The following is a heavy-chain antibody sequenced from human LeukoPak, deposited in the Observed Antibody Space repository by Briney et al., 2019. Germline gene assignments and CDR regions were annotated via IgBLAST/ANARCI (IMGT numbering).Heavy chain of an antibody. CDR3: AREITGTNGFDY. V-gene: IGHV3-48*04. Sequence: AGGSLRLSCAASGLTFSSCGMHWVRQAPGKGLEWVSYIGSSGDTIYYADSVKGRFTISRDNAKNSLYLQMGNLRAEDTGVYYCAREITGTNGFDYWGQGTLVTVSS. D-gene: IGHD1-7*01. CDR1: GLTFSSCG. J-gene: IGHJ4*02. CDR2: IGSSGDTI.